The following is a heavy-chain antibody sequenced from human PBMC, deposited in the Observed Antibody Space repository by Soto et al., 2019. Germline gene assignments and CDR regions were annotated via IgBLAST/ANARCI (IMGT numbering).Heavy chain of an antibody. D-gene: IGHD4-4*01. Sequence: SETLSLTCAVSGGSISSSNWWRWVRQHPGKGLEWIGEIYHSGSTNYNPSLKSRVTISVDKSKNQFSLKLSSVTAADTAVYYCATTSNYFDYYGMDVWGQGTTVTVSS. V-gene: IGHV4-4*02. CDR2: IYHSGST. J-gene: IGHJ6*02. CDR3: ATTSNYFDYYGMDV. CDR1: GGSISSSNW.